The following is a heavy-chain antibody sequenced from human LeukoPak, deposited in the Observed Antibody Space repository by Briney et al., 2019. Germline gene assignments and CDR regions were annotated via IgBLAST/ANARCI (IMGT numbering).Heavy chain of an antibody. CDR2: INHSGST. Sequence: SETLSLTCAVYGGSFSGYYWSWIRQPPGKGLEWIGEINHSGSTNYNPSLKSRVTISVDTSKNQFSLKLSSVTAADTAVYYCARWPPNCARRTDWFDPWGQGTLVTVSS. V-gene: IGHV4-34*01. CDR1: GGSFSGYY. D-gene: IGHD1-1*01. CDR3: ARWPPNCARRTDWFDP. J-gene: IGHJ5*02.